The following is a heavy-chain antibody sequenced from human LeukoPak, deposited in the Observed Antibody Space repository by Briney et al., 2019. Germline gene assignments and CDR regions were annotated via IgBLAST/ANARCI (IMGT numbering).Heavy chain of an antibody. V-gene: IGHV4-39*07. CDR3: ARDPHSGSYAVHFDY. D-gene: IGHD1-26*01. CDR1: GGSISSSSYY. Sequence: SETLSLTCTVSGGSISSSSYYWGWIRQPPGKGLEWIGSIYYSGSTYYNPSLKSRVTISVDTSKNQFSLKLSSVTAADTAVYYCARDPHSGSYAVHFDYWGQGTLVTVSS. J-gene: IGHJ4*02. CDR2: IYYSGST.